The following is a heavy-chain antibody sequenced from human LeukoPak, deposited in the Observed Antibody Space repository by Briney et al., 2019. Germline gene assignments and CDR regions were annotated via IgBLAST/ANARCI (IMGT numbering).Heavy chain of an antibody. J-gene: IGHJ4*02. CDR1: GFTFSSYW. CDR3: ARIVRTYYYDSSGYYYDSFDY. D-gene: IGHD3-22*01. Sequence: GGSLRLSCAASGFTFSSYWMSWVRQAPGKGLEWVSSISSSSSYIYYADSVKGRFTISRDNAKNSLYLQMNSLRAEDTAVYYCARIVRTYYYDSSGYYYDSFDYWGQGTLVTVSS. CDR2: ISSSSSYI. V-gene: IGHV3-21*01.